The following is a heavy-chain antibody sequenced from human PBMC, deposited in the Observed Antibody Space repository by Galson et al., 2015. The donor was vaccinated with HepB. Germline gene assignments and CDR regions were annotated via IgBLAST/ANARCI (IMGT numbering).Heavy chain of an antibody. CDR1: GFSFSDYV. D-gene: IGHD6-6*01. J-gene: IGHJ3*01. Sequence: SLRLSCAGSGFSFSDYVLSWVRQTSGKGLEWVSTINTVGSIRDYADSVKGRFTISRDNSRSTVFLEMNHLRDDDTAIYYCASDLARAGDVSSSPEANDFWGHGTVVTVSS. CDR2: INTVGSIR. V-gene: IGHV3-23*05. CDR3: ASDLARAGDVSSSPEANDF.